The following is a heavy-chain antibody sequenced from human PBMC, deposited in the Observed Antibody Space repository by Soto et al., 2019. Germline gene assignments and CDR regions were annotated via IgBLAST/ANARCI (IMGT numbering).Heavy chain of an antibody. CDR1: GGTFSSYA. D-gene: IGHD3-22*01. Sequence: QVQRVQSGAEVKKPGSSVKVSCKASGGTFSSYAISWVRQAPGQGLEWMGGIIPIFGTANYAQKFQGRVTILADESTSTAYMELSSLRSEDTALYYCARSRSNYDSSGSPDGSFYFAYWGQGTLVTVSS. CDR3: ARSRSNYDSSGSPDGSFYFAY. CDR2: IIPIFGTA. J-gene: IGHJ4*02. V-gene: IGHV1-69*01.